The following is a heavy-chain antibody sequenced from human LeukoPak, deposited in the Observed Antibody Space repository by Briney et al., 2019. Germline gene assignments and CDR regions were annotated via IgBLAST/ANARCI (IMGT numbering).Heavy chain of an antibody. CDR1: GFTLSHYY. CDR3: AQGGSPGALDY. V-gene: IGHV3-74*01. J-gene: IGHJ4*02. Sequence: GGSLRLSCVASGFTLSHYYMHWVRQVPGKGLVWASCINGDGSSTKYADSVKGRFTISRDNAKNTLYLQVNSLRAEDTAVYYCAQGGSPGALDYWGRGTLVTVSS. D-gene: IGHD2-15*01. CDR2: INGDGSST.